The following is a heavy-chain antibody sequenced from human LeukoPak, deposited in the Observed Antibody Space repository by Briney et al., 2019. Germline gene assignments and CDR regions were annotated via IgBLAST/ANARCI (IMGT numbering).Heavy chain of an antibody. Sequence: SETLSLTCTVSGGSISSGDYYWSWIRQPPGKGLEWIGYIYYSGSTYYNPSLKSRVTISVDTSKNQFSLKLSSVTAADTPVYYCASMPYDFWSGYGYYYMDVWGKGTTVTVSS. J-gene: IGHJ6*03. D-gene: IGHD3-3*01. CDR1: GGSISSGDYY. CDR2: IYYSGST. CDR3: ASMPYDFWSGYGYYYMDV. V-gene: IGHV4-30-4*08.